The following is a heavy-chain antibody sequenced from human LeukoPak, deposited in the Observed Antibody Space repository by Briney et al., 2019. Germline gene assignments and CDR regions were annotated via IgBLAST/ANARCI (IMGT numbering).Heavy chain of an antibody. D-gene: IGHD2/OR15-2a*01. CDR2: ISGSGRTT. CDR3: AKRGVVIRVILVGFHKEAYYFDS. J-gene: IGHJ4*02. V-gene: IGHV3-23*01. Sequence: GGSLRLSCAVSGITLSNYGMSWLRQAPGKGLECLAGISGSGRTTNYADSVKGRFTISRDNPKNTLFLQMNSLRAEDTAVYFCAKRGVVIRVILVGFHKEAYYFDSWGQGALVTVSS. CDR1: GITLSNYG.